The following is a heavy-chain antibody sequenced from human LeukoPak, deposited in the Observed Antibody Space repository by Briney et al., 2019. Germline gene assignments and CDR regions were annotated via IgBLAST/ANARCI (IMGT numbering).Heavy chain of an antibody. D-gene: IGHD2-21*01. Sequence: SETLSLTCTVSGGSISSYYWSWIRQPPGKGLEWIGFIYYSGSTYYNPSLKSRVTISVDTSKNQFSLKLSSVTAADTVVYYCAREVGDGTYFDYWGQGTLVTVSS. J-gene: IGHJ4*02. V-gene: IGHV4-30-4*08. CDR3: AREVGDGTYFDY. CDR1: GGSISSYY. CDR2: IYYSGST.